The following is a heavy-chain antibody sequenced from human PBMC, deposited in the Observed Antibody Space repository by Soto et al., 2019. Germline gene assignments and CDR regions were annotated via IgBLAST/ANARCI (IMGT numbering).Heavy chain of an antibody. CDR3: ARQSWNANCFDL. CDR1: GGSISSYY. V-gene: IGHV4-59*08. Sequence: SETLSLTCTVSGGSISSYYWSWIRQPPGKGLEWIGYIYYSGSTNYNPSLKSRVTISVDTSKNQFSLKLSSVTAADTAVYYCARQSWNANCFDLWGQGILVTVSS. CDR2: IYYSGST. J-gene: IGHJ5*02. D-gene: IGHD1-1*01.